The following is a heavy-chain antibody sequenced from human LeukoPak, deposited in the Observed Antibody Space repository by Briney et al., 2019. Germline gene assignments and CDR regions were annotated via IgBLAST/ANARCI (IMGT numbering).Heavy chain of an antibody. Sequence: GGSLRLSCAASGFTFSSYSMNWVRQAPGKGLEWVSSISSSSSYIYYADSVKGRFTISRDNAKNPLYLQMNSLRAEDTAVYYCARDRIGGFDYWGQGTLVTVSS. CDR2: ISSSSSYI. J-gene: IGHJ4*02. V-gene: IGHV3-21*01. CDR3: ARDRIGGFDY. CDR1: GFTFSSYS. D-gene: IGHD3-3*01.